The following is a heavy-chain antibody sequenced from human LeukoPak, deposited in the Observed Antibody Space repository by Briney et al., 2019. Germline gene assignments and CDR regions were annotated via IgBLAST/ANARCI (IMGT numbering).Heavy chain of an antibody. Sequence: PGGSLRLSCAASGFTFSSYWMSWGRQAPGKGLEWVANIKQDGSEKYYVDSVKGRFTISRDNAKNLLYLQMNSLRAEDTAVYYCARVGRSSSWSDYYYYMDVWGKGTTVTVSS. CDR1: GFTFSSYW. CDR3: ARVGRSSSWSDYYYYMDV. J-gene: IGHJ6*03. CDR2: IKQDGSEK. D-gene: IGHD6-13*01. V-gene: IGHV3-7*01.